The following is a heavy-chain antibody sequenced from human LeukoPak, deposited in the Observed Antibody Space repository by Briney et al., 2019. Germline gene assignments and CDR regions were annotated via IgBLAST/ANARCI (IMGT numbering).Heavy chain of an antibody. D-gene: IGHD4-11*01. V-gene: IGHV3-23*01. CDR3: ARWGNDYSQFDS. CDR2: VSGSGDNT. Sequence: GGSLRLSCAASGFTFSSYWMSWVRQAPGKGLEWVSVVSGSGDNTNYADSVKGRFTISRDNSKNTLFLQMNSLRTEDTAVYFCARWGNDYSQFDSWGQGTLVTVS. CDR1: GFTFSSYW. J-gene: IGHJ4*02.